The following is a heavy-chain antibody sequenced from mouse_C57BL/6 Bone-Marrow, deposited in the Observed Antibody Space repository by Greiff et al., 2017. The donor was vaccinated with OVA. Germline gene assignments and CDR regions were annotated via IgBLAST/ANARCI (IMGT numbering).Heavy chain of an antibody. CDR2: ISDGGRYT. Sequence: EVKLMESGGGLVKPGGSLKLSCAASGFTFSSYAMSWVRQTPEKRLEWVATISDGGRYTYYPDNVKGRFTISRDNAKNNLYLQMSQLKSEDTAMYYCARRRGLLSYAMDYWGQGTSVTVSS. J-gene: IGHJ4*01. CDR1: GFTFSSYA. D-gene: IGHD2-10*01. V-gene: IGHV5-4*03. CDR3: ARRRGLLSYAMDY.